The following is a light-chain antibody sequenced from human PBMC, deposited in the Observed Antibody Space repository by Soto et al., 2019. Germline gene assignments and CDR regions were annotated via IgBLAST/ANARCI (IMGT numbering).Light chain of an antibody. CDR1: QSINNL. J-gene: IGKJ4*01. V-gene: IGKV1-5*01. CDR3: QQYDSYPLT. CDR2: DVS. Sequence: DVQMTQSPSTLAVSVGDRVTITCGASQSINNLLAWYQQKPGKAPKLLIYDVSTLESGVPSRFSGSGSGTEFTLTISSLQPEDFATYYCQQYDSYPLTLGGGTKVDIK.